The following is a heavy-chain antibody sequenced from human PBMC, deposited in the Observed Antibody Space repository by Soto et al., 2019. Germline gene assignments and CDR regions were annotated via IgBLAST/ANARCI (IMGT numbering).Heavy chain of an antibody. CDR3: ARDWYMDY. CDR2: IKQDGSEK. V-gene: IGHV3-7*04. CDR1: GFTFSNHW. Sequence: VQLVESGGGLVQPGESLRLSCAASGFTFSNHWINWIRQTPGRGLEWLAVIKQDGSEKYYVDSVKGRFTVSRDNAMNSAYLQMNCQIVDDTAVYYCARDWYMDYWGQGTLVTVSS. D-gene: IGHD1-20*01. J-gene: IGHJ4*02.